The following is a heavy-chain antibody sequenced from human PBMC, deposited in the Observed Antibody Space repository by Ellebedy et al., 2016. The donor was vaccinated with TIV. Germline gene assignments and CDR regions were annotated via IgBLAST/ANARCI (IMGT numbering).Heavy chain of an antibody. J-gene: IGHJ4*02. CDR2: ISGRGSTI. D-gene: IGHD2-15*01. Sequence: GESLKISCAASGFTFHSYVMSWVRQAPGQGLEWGSTISGRGSTIHYAYSVTGRFTIARDNSKTTLYLQMNSLRAEDTAVYYCAKDRYCSDDSCYWGDYWGQGTLVTVSS. CDR3: AKDRYCSDDSCYWGDY. V-gene: IGHV3-23*01. CDR1: GFTFHSYV.